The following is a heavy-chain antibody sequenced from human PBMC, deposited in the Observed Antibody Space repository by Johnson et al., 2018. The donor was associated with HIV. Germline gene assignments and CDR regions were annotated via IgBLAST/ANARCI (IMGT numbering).Heavy chain of an antibody. CDR1: GFTVSSNY. CDR3: AKGDINYSSSSTGSFDI. D-gene: IGHD6-6*01. CDR2: IRYDGSNK. Sequence: QEQLVESGGGLIQPGGSLRLSCAASGFTVSSNYMSWVRQAPGKGLEWVAFIRYDGSNKYYADSVKGRFTISRDNRKNTLYLQMNSLRAEDTAVYYCAKGDINYSSSSTGSFDIWGQGTMVTVSS. V-gene: IGHV3-30*02. J-gene: IGHJ3*02.